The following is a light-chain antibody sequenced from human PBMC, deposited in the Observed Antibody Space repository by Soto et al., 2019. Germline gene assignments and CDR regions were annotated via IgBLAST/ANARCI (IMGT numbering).Light chain of an antibody. CDR1: QSISNS. CDR2: GAS. Sequence: EIVMTQSPASLSVSPGETATLSCRASQSISNSLAWYQQKPGQAPSLLIYGASTRATGIPARFSGSGSGTEFTLTLSSRQSEDAALYYCQQYNYWPSRTFGQGTKLEIK. V-gene: IGKV3-15*01. J-gene: IGKJ2*01. CDR3: QQYNYWPSRT.